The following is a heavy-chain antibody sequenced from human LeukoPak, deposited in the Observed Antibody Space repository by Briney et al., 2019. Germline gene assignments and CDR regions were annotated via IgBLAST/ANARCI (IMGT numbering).Heavy chain of an antibody. CDR2: IYSGGDT. CDR1: GFTVSSNY. V-gene: IGHV3-66*02. CDR3: TRGPGSTWYSDY. J-gene: IGHJ4*02. Sequence: PGGSLRLSCAASGFTVSSNYMNWVRQAPGKGLEWVSTIYSGGDTYYADSVKGRFTISRDNSKNTLYLQMSSLRAEDTAVYYCTRGPGSTWYSDYWGQGTLVTVSS. D-gene: IGHD6-13*01.